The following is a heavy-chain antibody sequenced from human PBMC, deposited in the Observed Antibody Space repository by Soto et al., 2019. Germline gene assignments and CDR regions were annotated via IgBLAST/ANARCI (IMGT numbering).Heavy chain of an antibody. D-gene: IGHD3-3*01. CDR2: IYHSGST. CDR3: ASLTGARGYDFWSGSNYYYYMDV. V-gene: IGHV4-30-2*01. CDR1: GGSISSGVYS. Sequence: SETLSLTCAVSGGSISSGVYSWSWIRQPPGKGLEWIGYIYHSGSTYYNPSLKSRVTISVDTSKNQFSLKLSSVTAADTAVYYCASLTGARGYDFWSGSNYYYYMDVWGKGTTVTVSS. J-gene: IGHJ6*03.